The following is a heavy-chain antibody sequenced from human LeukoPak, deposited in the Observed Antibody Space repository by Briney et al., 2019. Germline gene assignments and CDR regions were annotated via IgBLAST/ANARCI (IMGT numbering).Heavy chain of an antibody. V-gene: IGHV1-2*02. Sequence: ASVKVSCKASGYTFTGYYTHWVRQAPGQGLEWMGWINPNSHGTNYAQKFQGRVTMTRDTSISTAYMELSRLRSDDTAVYCCAREPSVRACYLDYWGQGTLVTVSS. CDR1: GYTFTGYY. CDR2: INPNSHGT. J-gene: IGHJ4*02. CDR3: AREPSVRACYLDY. D-gene: IGHD1-26*01.